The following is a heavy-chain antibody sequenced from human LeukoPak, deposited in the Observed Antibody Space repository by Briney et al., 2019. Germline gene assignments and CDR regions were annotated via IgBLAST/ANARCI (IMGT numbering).Heavy chain of an antibody. CDR1: GGSISSGGYY. J-gene: IGHJ4*02. D-gene: IGHD1-26*01. V-gene: IGHV4-30-2*01. CDR3: ARVWGGSYFDY. CDR2: IYHSGST. Sequence: SETLSLTCTVSGGSISSGGYYWSRIRQPPGKGLEWIGYIYHSGSTYYNPSLKSRVTTSVDRSKNQFSLKLSSVTAADTAVFYCARVWGGSYFDYWGQGTLVTVPS.